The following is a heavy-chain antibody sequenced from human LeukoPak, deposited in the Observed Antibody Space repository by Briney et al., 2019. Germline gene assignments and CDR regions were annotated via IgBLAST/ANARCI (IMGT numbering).Heavy chain of an antibody. V-gene: IGHV4-4*02. D-gene: IGHD3-9*01. CDR3: ASINFDILTGYYSRFDY. Sequence: SETLSLTCAVSGASISSSNWWSWVRQPPGKGLEWIGEIYHSGSTNYNPSLKSRVTISVEKSKNQFSLKLSSVTAADTAVYYCASINFDILTGYYSRFDYWGQGTLVTVSS. CDR1: GASISSSNW. CDR2: IYHSGST. J-gene: IGHJ4*02.